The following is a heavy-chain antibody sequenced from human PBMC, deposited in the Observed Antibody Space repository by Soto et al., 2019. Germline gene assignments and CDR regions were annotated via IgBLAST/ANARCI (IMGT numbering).Heavy chain of an antibody. V-gene: IGHV4-30-2*01. J-gene: IGHJ5*02. D-gene: IGHD2-21*02. CDR3: ARNSYGGNSGWFDP. CDR1: GGSISSGGYS. Sequence: SETLSLTCAVSGGSISSGGYSWSWIRQPPGKGLEWIGYIYHSGSTYYNPSLKSRVTISVDRSKNQFSLKLSSVTAADTAVYYCARNSYGGNSGWFDPWGQGTLVTVSS. CDR2: IYHSGST.